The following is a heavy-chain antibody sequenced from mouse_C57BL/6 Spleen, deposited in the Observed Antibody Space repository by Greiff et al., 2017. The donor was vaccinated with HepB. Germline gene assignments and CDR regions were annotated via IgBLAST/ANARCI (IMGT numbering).Heavy chain of an antibody. CDR1: GYTFTSYW. CDR3: AGASYFDY. CDR2: IHPNSGST. J-gene: IGHJ2*01. V-gene: IGHV1-64*01. Sequence: QVHVKQPGAELVKPGASVKLSCKASGYTFTSYWMHWVKQRPGQGLEWIGMIHPNSGSTNYNEKFKSKATLTVDKSSSTAYMQLSSLTSEDSAVYYCAGASYFDYWGQGTTLTVSS.